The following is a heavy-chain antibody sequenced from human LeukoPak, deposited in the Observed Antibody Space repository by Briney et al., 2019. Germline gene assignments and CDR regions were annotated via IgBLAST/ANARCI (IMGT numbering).Heavy chain of an antibody. CDR2: IYYSGTT. Sequence: WIRQPPGKGLEWIGTIYYSGTTYYNPSLESRVTISVDTSKNQFSLKLSSVTAADTAVYYCAREPAYSSGWPSAFDIWGQGTMVTVSS. V-gene: IGHV4-39*07. CDR3: AREPAYSSGWPSAFDI. D-gene: IGHD6-19*01. J-gene: IGHJ3*02.